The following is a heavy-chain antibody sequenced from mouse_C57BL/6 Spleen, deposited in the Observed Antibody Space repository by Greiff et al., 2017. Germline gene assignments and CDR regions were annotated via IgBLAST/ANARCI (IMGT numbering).Heavy chain of an antibody. D-gene: IGHD2-4*01. CDR3: AIDDYGGDYYAMDY. J-gene: IGHJ4*01. Sequence: QVQLQQSGAELVRPGASVKLSCKASGYTFTDYYINWVKQRPGQGLEWIARIYPGSGNTYYNEKFKGKATLTAEKSSSTAYMQLSSLTSEDSAVYFCAIDDYGGDYYAMDYWGQGTSVTVSS. V-gene: IGHV1-76*01. CDR2: IYPGSGNT. CDR1: GYTFTDYY.